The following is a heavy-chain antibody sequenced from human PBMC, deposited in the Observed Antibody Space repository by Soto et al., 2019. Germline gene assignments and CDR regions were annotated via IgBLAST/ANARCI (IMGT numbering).Heavy chain of an antibody. J-gene: IGHJ4*02. Sequence: QVQLVQSGAELKKPGASVKVSCKASGYTFSNYDMNWVRQATGQGPEWIGWVNPNNGDTGYAQKFQGRVTLTTDISTTTAYMELTSLRSEDTGIYYCAKVSRKGSAIDFEYWGKGTLITVSS. CDR1: GYTFSNYD. D-gene: IGHD3-10*01. CDR2: VNPNNGDT. V-gene: IGHV1-8*01. CDR3: AKVSRKGSAIDFEY.